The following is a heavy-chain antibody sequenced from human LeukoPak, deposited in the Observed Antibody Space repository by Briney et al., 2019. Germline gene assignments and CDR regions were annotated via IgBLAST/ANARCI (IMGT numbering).Heavy chain of an antibody. Sequence: PSETLSLTCTVSGGSISSSTYYWGWIRQPPGNGLEWIGSIYYSGSTYYNASLKSRVTISADTSKNQFSLKLSSVTAADTAVYYCARPLSGSSSWHGDAFDIWGQGTMVTVSS. CDR1: GGSISSSTYY. CDR2: IYYSGST. J-gene: IGHJ3*02. V-gene: IGHV4-39*01. D-gene: IGHD6-13*01. CDR3: ARPLSGSSSWHGDAFDI.